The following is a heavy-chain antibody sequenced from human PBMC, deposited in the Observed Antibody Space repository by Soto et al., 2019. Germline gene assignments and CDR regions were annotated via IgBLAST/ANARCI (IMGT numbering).Heavy chain of an antibody. Sequence: PGGSLRLSCAASGFTFSSYGMHWVRQAPGKGLEWVAVISYDGSNKYYADSVKGRFTISRDNSKNTLYLQMNSLRAEDTAVYYCAKDPRRKITFGGGAWFDPWGQGTLVTVSS. D-gene: IGHD3-16*01. J-gene: IGHJ5*02. CDR2: ISYDGSNK. CDR3: AKDPRRKITFGGGAWFDP. CDR1: GFTFSSYG. V-gene: IGHV3-30*18.